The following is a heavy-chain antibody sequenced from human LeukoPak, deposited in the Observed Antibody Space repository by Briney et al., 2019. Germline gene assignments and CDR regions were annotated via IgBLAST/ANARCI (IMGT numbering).Heavy chain of an antibody. D-gene: IGHD6-19*01. V-gene: IGHV3-7*01. CDR3: ARQAQWLVNAYDY. CDR2: IKQDGSEK. CDR1: GFTFSTYW. Sequence: PAGSLRLSCVASGFTFSTYWMSWVRQAPGKGLEWVANIKQDGSEKYYVDSVKGRFTISRDNAKNSLYLQMNSLRAEETAVYYCARQAQWLVNAYDYWGQGTLVTVSS. J-gene: IGHJ4*02.